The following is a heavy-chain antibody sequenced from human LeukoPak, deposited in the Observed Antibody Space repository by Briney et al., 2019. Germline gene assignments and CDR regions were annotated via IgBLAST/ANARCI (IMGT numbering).Heavy chain of an antibody. CDR1: GYTFTSYY. CDR2: INPSGGST. CDR3: AIVPYYYDSSGPRD. Sequence: ASVKVSCKASGYTFTSYYMHWVRQAPGQGLEWMGIINPSGGSTSYAQKFQGRVTMTTDTSTSTAYMELRSLRSDDTAVYYCAIVPYYYDSSGPRDWGQGTLVTVSS. D-gene: IGHD3-22*01. J-gene: IGHJ4*02. V-gene: IGHV1-46*01.